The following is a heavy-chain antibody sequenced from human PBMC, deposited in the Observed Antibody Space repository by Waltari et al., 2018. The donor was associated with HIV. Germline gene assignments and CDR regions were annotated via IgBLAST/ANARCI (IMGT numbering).Heavy chain of an antibody. CDR1: GGSITSYD. Sequence: QVQLQESGPGLVKPSETLYLTCTVPGGSITSYDRSWIRQPPGKGLEWIRFIYYSVSVTYDPSFTSRVTISLATAQNQFSLKLSSVTAADTAVYYCARRPSDYYQSSGYPVFDLWGRGTLVTVSS. D-gene: IGHD3-22*01. J-gene: IGHJ2*01. CDR3: ARRPSDYYQSSGYPVFDL. V-gene: IGHV4-59*01. CDR2: IYYSVSV.